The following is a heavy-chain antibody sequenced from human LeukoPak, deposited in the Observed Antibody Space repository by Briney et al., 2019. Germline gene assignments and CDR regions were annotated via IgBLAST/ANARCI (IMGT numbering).Heavy chain of an antibody. J-gene: IGHJ6*02. CDR2: ITWNSGSI. V-gene: IGHV3-9*01. CDR3: ATEMSPLNYYYYGMDV. Sequence: GRSLRLSCAASGFTFDDHAMHWVRQAPGKGLEWVSGITWNSGSIGYADSVKGRFTISRDNAKNSLYLQMNCLRAEDTALYYCATEMSPLNYYYYGMDVWGQGTTVTVSS. CDR1: GFTFDDHA.